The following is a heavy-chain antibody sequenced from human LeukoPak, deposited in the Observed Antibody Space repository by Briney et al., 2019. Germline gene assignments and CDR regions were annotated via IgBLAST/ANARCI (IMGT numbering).Heavy chain of an antibody. V-gene: IGHV3-7*01. Sequence: GGSLRLSCAASGFNFRIYWMSWVRQAPGKGLEWVANIKQDGNEKYYMDSVKGRFTISRDNAKNSLDLQLNNLRAEDTAVYYCARVSFDYWGQGTLVTVSS. J-gene: IGHJ4*02. CDR1: GFNFRIYW. CDR2: IKQDGNEK. CDR3: ARVSFDY.